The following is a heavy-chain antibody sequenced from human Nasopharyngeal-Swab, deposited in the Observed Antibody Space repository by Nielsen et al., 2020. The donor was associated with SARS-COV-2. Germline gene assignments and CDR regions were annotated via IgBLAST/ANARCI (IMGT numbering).Heavy chain of an antibody. J-gene: IGHJ4*02. CDR2: IYYSGST. V-gene: IGHV4-59*01. Sequence: SETLSLTCTVSGGSISSYYWSWIRQPPGKGLEWIGYIYYSGSTNYNPSLKSRVTISVDTSKNQFSLKLSSVTAADTAVYYCAREASDSGLDYWGQGTLVTVSS. CDR1: GGSISSYY. CDR3: AREASDSGLDY. D-gene: IGHD4/OR15-4a*01.